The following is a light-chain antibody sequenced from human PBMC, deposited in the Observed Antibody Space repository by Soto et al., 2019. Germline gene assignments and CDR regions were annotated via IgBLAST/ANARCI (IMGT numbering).Light chain of an antibody. V-gene: IGLV2-11*01. J-gene: IGLJ1*01. CDR3: CSYAGSYTHYV. CDR1: SSDVGGYNY. CDR2: DVS. Sequence: QSALTQPRSVSGSPGQSITISCTGTSSDVGGYNYVSWYRQHPGKAPKLMIYDVSKRPSGVPDRFSGSKSGNTVSLTISGLQAEDEADYYCCSYAGSYTHYVFGTGTKVTVL.